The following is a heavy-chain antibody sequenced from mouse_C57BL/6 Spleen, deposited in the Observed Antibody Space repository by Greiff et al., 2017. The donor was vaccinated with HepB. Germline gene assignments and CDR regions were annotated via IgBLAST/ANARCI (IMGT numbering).Heavy chain of an antibody. J-gene: IGHJ3*01. Sequence: EVQLQQSGPELVKPGASVKMSCKASGYTFTDYNMHWVKQSHGKSLEWIGYINPNNGGTSYNQKFKGKATLTVNKSSSTAYMELRSLTSEDSAVYYCARTSLRGSSFAYWGQGTLVTVSA. CDR3: ARTSLRGSSFAY. V-gene: IGHV1-22*01. CDR1: GYTFTDYN. D-gene: IGHD1-1*01. CDR2: INPNNGGT.